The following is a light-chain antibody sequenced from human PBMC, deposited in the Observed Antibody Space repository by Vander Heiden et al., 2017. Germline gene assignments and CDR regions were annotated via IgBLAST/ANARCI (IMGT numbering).Light chain of an antibody. CDR1: QSLLHSNGYNY. CDR3: MQSLQPPWT. Sequence: ESGMTQSPLSLPVTPGEPASISCRSSQSLLHSNGYNYLDWYLQKPGQSPQLLIYLGSARASGVPDRFSGSGSGTDFTLKISRVEAEDVGVYYCMQSLQPPWTFGQGTKVEI. V-gene: IGKV2-28*01. J-gene: IGKJ1*01. CDR2: LGS.